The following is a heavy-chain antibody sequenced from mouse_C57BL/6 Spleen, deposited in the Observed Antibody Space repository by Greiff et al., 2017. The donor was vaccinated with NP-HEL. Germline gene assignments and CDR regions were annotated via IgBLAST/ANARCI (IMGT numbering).Heavy chain of an antibody. V-gene: IGHV1-50*01. CDR1: GYTFTSYW. Sequence: QVQLQQPGAELVKPGASVKLSCKASGYTFTSYWMQWVKQRPGQGLEWIGEIDPSDSYTNYNQKFKGKATLTVDTSSSTAYMQLSSLTSEDSAVYYCARGDSSGGAYWGQGTLVTVSA. CDR3: ARGDSSGGAY. CDR2: IDPSDSYT. D-gene: IGHD3-2*02. J-gene: IGHJ3*01.